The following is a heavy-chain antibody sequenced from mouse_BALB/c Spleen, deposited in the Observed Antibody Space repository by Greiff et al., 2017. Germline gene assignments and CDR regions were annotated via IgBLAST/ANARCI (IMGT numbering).Heavy chain of an antibody. V-gene: IGHV1-87*01. D-gene: IGHD2-1*01. J-gene: IGHJ4*01. Sequence: VQLVESGAELARPGASVKLSCKASGYTFTSYWMQWVKQRPGQGLEWIGAIYPGDGDTRYTQKFKGKATLTADKSSSTAYMQLSSLASEDSAVYYCAGGNRYYYAMDYWGQGTSVTVSS. CDR3: AGGNRYYYAMDY. CDR2: IYPGDGDT. CDR1: GYTFTSYW.